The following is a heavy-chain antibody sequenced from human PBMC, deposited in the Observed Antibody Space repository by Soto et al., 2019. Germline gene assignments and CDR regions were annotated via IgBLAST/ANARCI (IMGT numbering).Heavy chain of an antibody. CDR3: AKGPGATINAFDI. V-gene: IGHV3-23*01. CDR1: GFTFSSYA. Sequence: GGSLRLSCAASGFTFSSYAMSWVRQAPGKGLEWVSAISGSGGSTYYTDSVKGRFTISRDNSKNTLYLQMNSLRAEDTAVYYCAKGPGATINAFDIWGQGTMVTVSS. J-gene: IGHJ3*02. CDR2: ISGSGGST. D-gene: IGHD5-12*01.